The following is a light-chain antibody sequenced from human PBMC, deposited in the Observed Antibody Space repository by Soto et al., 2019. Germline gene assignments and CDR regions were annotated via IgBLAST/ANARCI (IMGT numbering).Light chain of an antibody. J-gene: IGKJ4*01. CDR1: QSLLHSNGYNY. V-gene: IGKV2-28*01. Sequence: DIVMTQSPLSLSVTPGEPASISCRSSQSLLHSNGYNYLDWYLXKPGQSPQVXIYVGSNRASGVPDRFSGSGSGTDFTLKISRVEADDVAVYDCMQALQTSPTFGGGTKVDIK. CDR2: VGS. CDR3: MQALQTSPT.